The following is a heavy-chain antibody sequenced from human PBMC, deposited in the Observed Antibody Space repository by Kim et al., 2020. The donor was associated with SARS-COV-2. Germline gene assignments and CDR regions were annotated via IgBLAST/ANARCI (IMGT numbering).Heavy chain of an antibody. D-gene: IGHD6-13*01. Sequence: GGSLRLSCAASGFTFSSYAMHWVRQAPGKGLEWVAVISYDGSNKYYADSVKGRFTISRDNSKNTLYLQMNSLRAEDTAVYYCARTEIAAAGKDYYYGMDVWGQGTTVTVSS. CDR3: ARTEIAAAGKDYYYGMDV. J-gene: IGHJ6*02. CDR2: ISYDGSNK. CDR1: GFTFSSYA. V-gene: IGHV3-30*04.